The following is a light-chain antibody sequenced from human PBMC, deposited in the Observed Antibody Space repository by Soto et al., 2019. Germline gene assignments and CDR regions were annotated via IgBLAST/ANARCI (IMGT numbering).Light chain of an antibody. CDR2: EVI. CDR1: NTDVVVYHY. V-gene: IGLV2-14*03. CDR3: CSSTTTTAFSV. Sequence: QSAVTHPAPGSASPGQPITISCTGSNTDVVVYHYVSWYQQLSGKAPQLIIYEVINLPAGVSALFSGSKASNTRALIITGLQADDEADYYCCSSTTTTAFSVLGTGTKVIVL. J-gene: IGLJ1*01.